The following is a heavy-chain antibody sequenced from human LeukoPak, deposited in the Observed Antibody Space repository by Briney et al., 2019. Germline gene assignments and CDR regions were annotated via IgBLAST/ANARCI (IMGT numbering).Heavy chain of an antibody. D-gene: IGHD3-3*01. Sequence: GGSLRLSCAASGFNFNIYNMHWVRQAPGKGLEWVAVISYDGKNKYYGESVKGRFTTSRDNPKSTLYLQMNSLRAEDTAVYYCGRDFGEAFDMWGQGTMVTVSS. V-gene: IGHV3-30*03. J-gene: IGHJ3*02. CDR2: ISYDGKNK. CDR3: GRDFGEAFDM. CDR1: GFNFNIYN.